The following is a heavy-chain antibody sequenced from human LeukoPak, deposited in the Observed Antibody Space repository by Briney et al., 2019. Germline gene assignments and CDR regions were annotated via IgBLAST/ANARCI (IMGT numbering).Heavy chain of an antibody. CDR3: ARGYCSGGSCYSAWGYYYYYGMDV. CDR2: IYSGGST. CDR1: GITLSNYG. J-gene: IGHJ6*02. D-gene: IGHD2-15*01. Sequence: GGSLRLSCAVSGITLSNYGMSWVRQAPGKGLEWVSVIYSGGSTYYADSVKGRFTISRDNSKNTLYLQMNSLRAEDTAVYYCARGYCSGGSCYSAWGYYYYYGMDVWGQGTTVTVSS. V-gene: IGHV3-66*01.